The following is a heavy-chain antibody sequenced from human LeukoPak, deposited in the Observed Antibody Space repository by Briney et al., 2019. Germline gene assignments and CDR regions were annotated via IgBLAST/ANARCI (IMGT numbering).Heavy chain of an antibody. CDR2: ITGGSTTK. CDR3: ARDGDIAVATAPYYFDY. Sequence: GGSLGLSCAASGFTFSYYEMIWVRQAPGKGLEWVSYITGGSTTKNYADSMKGRFTISRDNAKNSLYLQMNSLRAEDTAIYYCARDGDIAVATAPYYFDYWGQGILVTVSS. CDR1: GFTFSYYE. D-gene: IGHD6-19*01. V-gene: IGHV3-48*03. J-gene: IGHJ4*02.